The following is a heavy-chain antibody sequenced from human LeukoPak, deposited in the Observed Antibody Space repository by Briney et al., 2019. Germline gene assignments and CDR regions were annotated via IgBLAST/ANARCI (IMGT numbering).Heavy chain of an antibody. V-gene: IGHV2-5*01. J-gene: IGHJ4*02. CDR2: TLWNDDK. D-gene: IGHD6-13*01. CDR1: GFSLSTSGVG. Sequence: SGPTLVKHTQTLTLTCTFSGFSLSTSGVGVGWIRQPPGKALEWLALTLWNDDKTYRPSLKSRLTITKDTSKNQVVLTMTNMDPVDTATYYSAHKGYSSSWYWDYFDYWGQGTLVTVSS. CDR3: AHKGYSSSWYWDYFDY.